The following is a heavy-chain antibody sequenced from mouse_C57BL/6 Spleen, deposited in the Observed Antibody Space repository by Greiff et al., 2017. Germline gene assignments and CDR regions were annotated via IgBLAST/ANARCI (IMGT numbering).Heavy chain of an antibody. CDR2: INYDGSST. CDR3: AREAHYYGYYYAIDY. D-gene: IGHD1-2*01. J-gene: IGHJ4*01. V-gene: IGHV5-16*01. CDR1: GFTFSDYY. Sequence: EVMLVESEGGLVQPGRSMKLSCTASGFTFSDYYMAWVRQVPEKGLEWVANINYDGSSTYYLDSLKSRFIISRDNAKNILYLQMSSLKSEDTATYYCAREAHYYGYYYAIDYWGQGTSVTVSS.